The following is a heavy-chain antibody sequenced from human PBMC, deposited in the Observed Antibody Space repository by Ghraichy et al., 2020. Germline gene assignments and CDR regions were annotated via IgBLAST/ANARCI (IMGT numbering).Heavy chain of an antibody. Sequence: ASVKVPCKASGYTFTSYDINWVRQATGQGLEWMGWMNPNSGNTGYAQKFQGRVTMTRNTSISTAYMELSSLRSEDTAVYYCARLSTKGVGTDKKTFDYWGQGTLVTVSS. CDR3: ARLSTKGVGTDKKTFDY. J-gene: IGHJ4*02. D-gene: IGHD1-1*01. CDR1: GYTFTSYD. V-gene: IGHV1-8*01. CDR2: MNPNSGNT.